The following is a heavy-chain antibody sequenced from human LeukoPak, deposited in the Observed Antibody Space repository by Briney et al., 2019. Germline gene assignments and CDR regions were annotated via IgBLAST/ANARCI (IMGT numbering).Heavy chain of an antibody. V-gene: IGHV3-66*02. J-gene: IGHJ4*02. CDR1: GFTVSSNY. CDR3: AGPYFDY. CDR2: IYSGGST. Sequence: GGSLRLSCAASGFTVSSNYMSWVRQAPGKGLEWVSVIYSGGSTYYADFVKGRFTIPRDNSDNTLYLQMNSLRAEDTAVYYCAGPYFDYWGQGTLVTVSS.